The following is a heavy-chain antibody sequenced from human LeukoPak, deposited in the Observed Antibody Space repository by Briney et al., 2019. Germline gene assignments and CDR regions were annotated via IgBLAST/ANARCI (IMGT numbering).Heavy chain of an antibody. Sequence: ASVKVSCKASGYTFSSYGISWVRQAPGQGLERMAWISVYNGNTKYAQKVQGRVTMTTDTSTSTAYMELRSLRSDDTAVYYCARDESSGSYYFDYWGQGTLVTVSS. CDR1: GYTFSSYG. V-gene: IGHV1-18*01. CDR3: ARDESSGSYYFDY. CDR2: ISVYNGNT. J-gene: IGHJ4*02. D-gene: IGHD1-26*01.